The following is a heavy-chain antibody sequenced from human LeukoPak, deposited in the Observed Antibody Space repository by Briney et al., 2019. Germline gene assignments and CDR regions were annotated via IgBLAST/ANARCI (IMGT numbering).Heavy chain of an antibody. CDR1: GYTFTDYD. J-gene: IGHJ4*02. CDR3: ARNDNNYFGSGSYPPDY. V-gene: IGHV1-2*06. CDR2: INPKSGGT. Sequence: GASVKVSCKASGYTFTDYDIHWVRQAPGQGPQWMGRINPKSGGTHYAQKFEDRVTMTRDVFINTAYMELSRLRPDDTALYYCARNDNNYFGSGSYPPDYWGQGTLVIVSS. D-gene: IGHD3-10*01.